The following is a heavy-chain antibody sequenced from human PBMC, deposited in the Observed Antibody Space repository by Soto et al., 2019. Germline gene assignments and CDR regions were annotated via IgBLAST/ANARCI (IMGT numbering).Heavy chain of an antibody. CDR1: GFTFSSYW. CDR2: INSDGSST. D-gene: IGHD6-19*01. V-gene: IGHV3-74*01. J-gene: IGHJ4*02. CDR3: AVAVAGPTASGY. Sequence: EVQLVESGGGLGQPGGSLRLSCAASGFTFSSYWMHWVRQAPGKGLVWVSRINSDGSSTSYAYSVKGRFTISRDNAKNTLYLQMNSLRAEDTAVYYCAVAVAGPTASGYWGQGTLVTVSS.